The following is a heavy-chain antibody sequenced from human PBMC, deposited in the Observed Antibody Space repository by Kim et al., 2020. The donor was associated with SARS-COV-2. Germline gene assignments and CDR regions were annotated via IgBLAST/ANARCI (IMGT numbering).Heavy chain of an antibody. CDR3: ARVGSSWEYNWFDP. V-gene: IGHV1-3*01. D-gene: IGHD6-13*01. J-gene: IGHJ5*02. Sequence: SQKFQGRVTITRDTSASTAYMELSSLRSEDTAVYYCARVGSSWEYNWFDPWGQGTLVTVSS.